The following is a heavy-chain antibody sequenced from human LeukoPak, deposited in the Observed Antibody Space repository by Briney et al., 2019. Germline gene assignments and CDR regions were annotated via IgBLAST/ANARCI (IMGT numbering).Heavy chain of an antibody. D-gene: IGHD1-26*01. Sequence: GGSLRLSCAASGFTFSSYSMNWVRQAPGKGLEWVSYISSSSSTIYYADSVKGRFTISRDNAKNSLYLQMNSLKTEDTAVYYCARVNVGATLGDYFDYWGQGTLVTVSS. CDR2: ISSSSSTI. J-gene: IGHJ4*02. CDR1: GFTFSSYS. CDR3: ARVNVGATLGDYFDY. V-gene: IGHV3-48*01.